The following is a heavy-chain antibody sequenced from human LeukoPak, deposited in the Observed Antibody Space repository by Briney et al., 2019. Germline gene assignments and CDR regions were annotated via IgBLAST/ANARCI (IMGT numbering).Heavy chain of an antibody. D-gene: IGHD2-2*02. CDR2: INYIGST. V-gene: IGHV4-61*01. Sequence: SETLSLTCTISGGSISSGSLRTYYWTWIRQPPGQGLEWIGNINYIGSTNYSPSLKSRVTITVDSAKNQISLRVSSVTAADTAVYYCAVEGGPIPHLWGQGTLVTVSS. CDR3: AVEGGPIPHL. J-gene: IGHJ5*02. CDR1: GGSISSGSLRTYY.